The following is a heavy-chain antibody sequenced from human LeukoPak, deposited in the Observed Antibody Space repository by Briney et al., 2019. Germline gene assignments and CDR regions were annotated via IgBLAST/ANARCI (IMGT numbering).Heavy chain of an antibody. CDR3: ARDTIAAAATGWFDP. Sequence: GASVKVSCKASGYTFTSYDINWVRQATGQGLEWMGWMNPNSGNTGYAQKFQGRVTITRNTSISTAYMELSSLRSDDTAVYYCARDTIAAAATGWFDPWGQGTLVTVSS. CDR2: MNPNSGNT. J-gene: IGHJ5*02. V-gene: IGHV1-8*03. CDR1: GYTFTSYD. D-gene: IGHD6-13*01.